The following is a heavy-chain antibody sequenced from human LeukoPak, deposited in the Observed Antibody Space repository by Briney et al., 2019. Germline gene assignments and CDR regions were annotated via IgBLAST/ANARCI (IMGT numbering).Heavy chain of an antibody. CDR2: ISSSGSTI. J-gene: IGHJ4*02. D-gene: IGHD3-10*01. Sequence: GGSLRLSCAASGFTFSSYEMNWARQAPGKGLEWVSYISSSGSTIYYADSVKGRFTISRDNAKNSLYLQMNSLRAEDTAVYYCARGPDYYGSGSYLDYWGQGTLVTVSS. CDR1: GFTFSSYE. V-gene: IGHV3-48*03. CDR3: ARGPDYYGSGSYLDY.